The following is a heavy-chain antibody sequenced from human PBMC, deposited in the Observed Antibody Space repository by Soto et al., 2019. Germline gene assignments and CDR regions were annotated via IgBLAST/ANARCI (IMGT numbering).Heavy chain of an antibody. V-gene: IGHV3-72*01. CDR2: SRNEAKSYST. CDR3: SRMEGG. D-gene: IGHD1-26*01. J-gene: IGHJ4*02. CDR1: GFTFSEHY. Sequence: EEQLVESGGGLVQPGGSLTLSCAASGFTFSEHYMEWVRQAPGKGLEWVARSRNEAKSYSTDYAASVKGRFTVSRDLSIKSLYLQMNNLKTEDTAVYYCSRMEGGWGQGTLVTVSS.